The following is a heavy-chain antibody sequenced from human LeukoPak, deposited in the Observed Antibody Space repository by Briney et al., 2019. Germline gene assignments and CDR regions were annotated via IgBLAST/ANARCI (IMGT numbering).Heavy chain of an antibody. CDR3: AREAGYCSGGSCSTEGGMDV. D-gene: IGHD2-15*01. CDR2: ISYDGSNK. CDR1: GFTFSDYA. Sequence: GRSLRLSCAASGFTFSDYAMHWVRQAPGKGLEWVAVISYDGSNKYYADSVKGRFTISRDNSKNTLYLQMNSLRAEDTAVYYCAREAGYCSGGSCSTEGGMDVWGQGTTVTVSS. J-gene: IGHJ6*02. V-gene: IGHV3-30-3*01.